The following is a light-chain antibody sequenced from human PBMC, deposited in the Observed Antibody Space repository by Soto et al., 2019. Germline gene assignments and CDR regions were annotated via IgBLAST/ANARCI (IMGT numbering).Light chain of an antibody. CDR2: EVT. J-gene: IGLJ1*01. Sequence: QSALTQPASVSGSPGQAITISCTGTGSDVGGYNYVSWYQQHSGKAPKLMIYEVTNRPSEISNRFSGSKSGNTASLTISGLEPDDEADYYCSSDSSSNIPYVFGTGTKLTVL. CDR1: GSDVGGYNY. V-gene: IGLV2-14*01. CDR3: SSDSSSNIPYV.